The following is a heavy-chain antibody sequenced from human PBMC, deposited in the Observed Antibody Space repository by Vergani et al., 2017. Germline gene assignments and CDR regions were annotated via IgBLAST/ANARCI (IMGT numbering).Heavy chain of an antibody. Sequence: QVQLQQSGPGLVKPSQTLSLTFAISGDSVSSKSAALNWIRQSPSRGLEWLGRTYFKSRWYNEYAISVKSRITINPDTSKNQFSMQLNSVTPEDTAIYYCARQGGDIVVVPATVYFQHWSQGTLVTVSS. CDR1: GDSVSSKSAA. D-gene: IGHD2-2*01. V-gene: IGHV6-1*01. CDR3: ARQGGDIVVVPATVYFQH. CDR2: TYFKSRWYN. J-gene: IGHJ1*01.